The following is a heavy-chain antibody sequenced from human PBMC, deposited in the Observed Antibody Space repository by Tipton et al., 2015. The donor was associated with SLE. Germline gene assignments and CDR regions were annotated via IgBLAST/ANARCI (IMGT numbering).Heavy chain of an antibody. V-gene: IGHV4-30-2*04. CDR3: ARGLGVVVAVAFDI. CDR2: IYHSGST. Sequence: WSWIRQPPGKGLEWIGYIYHSGSTYYNPSLKSRVTISVDTSKNQFSLKLSSVTAADTAVYYCARGLGVVVAVAFDIWGQGTMVTVSS. J-gene: IGHJ3*02. D-gene: IGHD2-15*01.